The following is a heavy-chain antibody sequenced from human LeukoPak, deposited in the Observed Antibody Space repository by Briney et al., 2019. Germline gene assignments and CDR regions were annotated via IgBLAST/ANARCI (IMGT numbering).Heavy chain of an antibody. V-gene: IGHV1-2*02. Sequence: ASVKVSCKASGYTFTGYYLHWVRQAPGQGLEWMGWINPDSGGTNYAQHFQGRVTMTSDTSINTAYMEVSSLRSDDTAVYYCAREARGYYFDYWGQGTPVTVSS. CDR3: AREARGYYFDY. CDR2: INPDSGGT. CDR1: GYTFTGYY. D-gene: IGHD3-10*01. J-gene: IGHJ4*02.